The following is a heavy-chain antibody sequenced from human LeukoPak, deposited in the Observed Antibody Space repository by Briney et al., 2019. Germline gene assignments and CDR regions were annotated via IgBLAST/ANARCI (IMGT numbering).Heavy chain of an antibody. D-gene: IGHD3-9*01. J-gene: IGHJ4*02. Sequence: GGSLRLSCAASGFTFSNAWMSWVRQAPGKGLEWVDRIKSKTDGGTTDYAAPVKGRFTISRDDSKNTLYLQMNSLKTEGTAVYYCTIQYYDILTGYSNWGQGTLVTVSS. CDR1: GFTFSNAW. CDR3: TIQYYDILTGYSN. CDR2: IKSKTDGGTT. V-gene: IGHV3-15*01.